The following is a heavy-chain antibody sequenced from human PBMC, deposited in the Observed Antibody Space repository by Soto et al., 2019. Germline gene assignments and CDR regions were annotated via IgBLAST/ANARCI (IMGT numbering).Heavy chain of an antibody. V-gene: IGHV3-33*01. CDR1: GFSFGTYG. Sequence: QVQLVESGGGVVQPGRSLRLSCTASGFSFGTYGMHWVRQAPGKGLEWGAVIWYDGSNEYYADSVKGRFTMSRDNSKNTLYLQMNSLRAEDTALYYCARGANSPLWEPPAMFRFDYWGQGSLVTVSS. CDR2: IWYDGSNE. J-gene: IGHJ4*02. CDR3: ARGANSPLWEPPAMFRFDY. D-gene: IGHD2-2*01.